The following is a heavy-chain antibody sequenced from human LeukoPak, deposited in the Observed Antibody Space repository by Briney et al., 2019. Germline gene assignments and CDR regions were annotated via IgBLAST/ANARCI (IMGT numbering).Heavy chain of an antibody. CDR3: ARGGGDYAYYYGMDV. V-gene: IGHV3-74*01. D-gene: IGHD4-17*01. CDR2: INSDGSST. Sequence: GGSLRLSCAASGFTFSSYWMHWVRQAPGKGLVWVSRINSDGSSTSYADSVKGRFTISRDNAKNTLYLQMNSLRAEDTAVYYCARGGGDYAYYYGMDVWGQGTTVTVSS. J-gene: IGHJ6*02. CDR1: GFTFSSYW.